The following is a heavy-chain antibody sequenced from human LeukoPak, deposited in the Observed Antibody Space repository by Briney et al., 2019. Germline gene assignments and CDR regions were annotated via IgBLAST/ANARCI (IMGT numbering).Heavy chain of an antibody. Sequence: PGGSPRLSCAASGFTFNMHAMHWVRQAPGKGLEWVAVISNDGSDEYYADSVRGRFPISRDNLQNTVFLQMNNLRPEDTAVYYCAKARHCTTATCASAAFDAWGQGTMVTVSS. D-gene: IGHD2-8*01. CDR2: ISNDGSDE. CDR3: AKARHCTTATCASAAFDA. J-gene: IGHJ3*01. V-gene: IGHV3-30-3*01. CDR1: GFTFNMHA.